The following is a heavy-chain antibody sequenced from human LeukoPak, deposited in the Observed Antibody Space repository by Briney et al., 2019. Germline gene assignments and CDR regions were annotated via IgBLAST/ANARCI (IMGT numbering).Heavy chain of an antibody. J-gene: IGHJ4*02. CDR2: IKSKTDGGTT. CDR1: GFTFSNAW. Sequence: PGGSLRLSCAASGFTFSNAWMSWVRPAPGKGLEWVGRIKSKTDGGTTDYAAPVKGRFTISRDDSKNTLYLQMNSLKTEDTAVYYCTTDGRGYCSSTSCYDYGYWGQGTLVTVSS. CDR3: TTDGRGYCSSTSCYDYGY. V-gene: IGHV3-15*01. D-gene: IGHD2-2*01.